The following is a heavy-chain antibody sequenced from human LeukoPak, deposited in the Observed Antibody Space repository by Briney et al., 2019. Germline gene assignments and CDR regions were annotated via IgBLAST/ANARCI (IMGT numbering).Heavy chain of an antibody. Sequence: GGSLRLSCAASGFTFTSYAIHWVRQAPGKGLEWVAVSDDGNNKFYADSVKGRFTISRDNSKNTVYVQMDRLRAEDTALYYCAKDKYDRGYEVPWFDPRGQGTLVTVSS. CDR1: GFTFTSYA. D-gene: IGHD5-12*01. CDR3: AKDKYDRGYEVPWFDP. V-gene: IGHV3-30*18. CDR2: SDDGNNK. J-gene: IGHJ5*02.